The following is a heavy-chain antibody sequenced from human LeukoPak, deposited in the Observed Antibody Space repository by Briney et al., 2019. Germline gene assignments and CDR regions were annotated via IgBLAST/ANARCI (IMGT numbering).Heavy chain of an antibody. J-gene: IGHJ4*02. V-gene: IGHV3-23*01. CDR3: AKDRRFGELLYPYFDY. D-gene: IGHD3-10*01. CDR1: GFTFSSYA. Sequence: PGGSLRLSCAASGFTFSSYAMSWVRQTPAKGLEWVSAIGDSGDTTYYADSVKGRFTISRDNSKNTLYLQMNSLRAEDTAVYYCAKDRRFGELLYPYFDYWGQGTLVTVSS. CDR2: IGDSGDTT.